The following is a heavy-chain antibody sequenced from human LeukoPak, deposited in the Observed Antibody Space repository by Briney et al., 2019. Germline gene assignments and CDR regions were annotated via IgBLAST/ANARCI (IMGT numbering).Heavy chain of an antibody. V-gene: IGHV1-24*01. CDR2: FDPEDGEP. CDR1: GNSLSETS. J-gene: IGHJ4*02. Sequence: ASVKVSCQVSGNSLSETSIHWVRQAPGQWLEWMGGFDPEDGEPIFAQRFQGRFSMTEDTSADTAYMELSSLRPEDTAVYYCATADKWEPLDYWGQGTLVTVSS. D-gene: IGHD1-26*01. CDR3: ATADKWEPLDY.